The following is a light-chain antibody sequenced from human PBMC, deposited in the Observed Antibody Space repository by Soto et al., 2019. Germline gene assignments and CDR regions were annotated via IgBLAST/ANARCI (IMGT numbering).Light chain of an antibody. Sequence: DIQLTQSPSFLSASVGDRVTITCRASQDISSHLAWYQQKPGKAPKLLIYAASTLQSGVPSGFGGSGSGTELTLTNASLQPEDFATYYCQQDKTYPLTFGGGTKVEIK. CDR2: AAS. CDR1: QDISSH. V-gene: IGKV1-9*01. J-gene: IGKJ4*01. CDR3: QQDKTYPLT.